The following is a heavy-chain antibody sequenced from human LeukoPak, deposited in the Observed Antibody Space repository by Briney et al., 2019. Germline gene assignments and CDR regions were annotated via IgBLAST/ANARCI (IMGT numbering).Heavy chain of an antibody. CDR3: ARDLEY. J-gene: IGHJ4*02. V-gene: IGHV4-38-2*02. CDR2: IYHSGST. CDR1: GYSISSGYY. Sequence: PSETLSLTCTVSGYSISSGYYWGWIRQPPGKGLEWIGSIYHSGSTYYNPSLKSRVTISVDTSKNQFSLKLNFVTAADTAVYYCARDLEYWGQGTLVTVSS.